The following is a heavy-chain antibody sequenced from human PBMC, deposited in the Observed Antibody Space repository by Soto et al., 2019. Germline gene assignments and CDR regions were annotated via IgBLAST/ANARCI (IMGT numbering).Heavy chain of an antibody. CDR3: AKDRSPGATTWNVY. CDR2: ISGSGVSK. Sequence: GSLRLSCVVSGFIFSSSAMNWVRQAPGKGLEWVSTISGSGVSKYYADSVKGRFTISRDNSNNTVSLQMNSLRAEDAAVYYCAKDRSPGATTWNVYWGQGTLVTVSS. J-gene: IGHJ4*02. D-gene: IGHD1-26*01. CDR1: GFIFSSSA. V-gene: IGHV3-23*01.